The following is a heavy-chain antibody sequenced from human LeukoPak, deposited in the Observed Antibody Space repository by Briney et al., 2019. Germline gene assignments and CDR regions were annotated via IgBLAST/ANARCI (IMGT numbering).Heavy chain of an antibody. D-gene: IGHD3-10*01. V-gene: IGHV3-66*02. CDR1: GFTVSFNY. Sequence: GGSLRLSCAASGFTVSFNYMSWVRQAPGKGLEWVSVIYSGGSIYYADSVKGRFTISRDNSKNTLYLQMNSLRAEDTAVYYCARALYGSGSYFIAWGQGTLVTVSS. CDR2: IYSGGSI. CDR3: ARALYGSGSYFIA. J-gene: IGHJ4*02.